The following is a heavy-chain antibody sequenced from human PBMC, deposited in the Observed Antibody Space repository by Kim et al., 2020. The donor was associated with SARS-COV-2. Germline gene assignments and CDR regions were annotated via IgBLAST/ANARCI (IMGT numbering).Heavy chain of an antibody. V-gene: IGHV1-46*01. Sequence: SYAQKFQGRVTMTRDTSTSTVYMEVSSLRSEDTAVYYCARDRENLGVMDVWGQGTTVTVSS. CDR3: ARDRENLGVMDV. J-gene: IGHJ6*02. D-gene: IGHD3-16*01.